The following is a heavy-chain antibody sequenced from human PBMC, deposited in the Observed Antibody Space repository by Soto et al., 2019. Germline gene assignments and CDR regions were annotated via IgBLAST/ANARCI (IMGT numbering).Heavy chain of an antibody. CDR2: IIPIFGTA. D-gene: IGHD2-15*01. Sequence: QVQLVQSGAEVKKPGSSVKVSCKASGGTFSSYAISWVRQAPGQGLEWMGGIIPIFGTANYAQKFQGRVTITADKSTTTAYMELSSLRSEDTAVYYCAGEGYQQYPSPGDYWGQGTLVTVSS. V-gene: IGHV1-69*06. CDR1: GGTFSSYA. J-gene: IGHJ4*02. CDR3: AGEGYQQYPSPGDY.